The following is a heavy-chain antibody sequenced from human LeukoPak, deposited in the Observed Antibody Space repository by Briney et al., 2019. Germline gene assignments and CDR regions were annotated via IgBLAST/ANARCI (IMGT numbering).Heavy chain of an antibody. V-gene: IGHV3-30*18. J-gene: IGHJ4*02. Sequence: GGSLRLSCAASGFTFSSYGMHWVRQAPGKGLEWVAVISYDGSNKYYADSVKGRFTISRDNSKNTLYLQMNSLRAEDTAVYYCAKGGDYFDYGGQGTLVTVSS. CDR1: GFTFSSYG. CDR3: AKGGDYFDY. D-gene: IGHD6-25*01. CDR2: ISYDGSNK.